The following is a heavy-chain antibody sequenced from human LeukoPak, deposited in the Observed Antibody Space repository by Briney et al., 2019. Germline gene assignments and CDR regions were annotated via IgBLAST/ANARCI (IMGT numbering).Heavy chain of an antibody. J-gene: IGHJ5*02. V-gene: IGHV1-69*06. D-gene: IGHD2-2*01. CDR2: IIPMFGTP. CDR3: ATWSPREYCSSTTCYDNWFDR. Sequence: SVKVSCKASGGIFSSYAFNWVRQAPGQGLEWMGRIIPMFGTPNQAQKFQGRVTISADKFTRTAYMELSGLRSEDTAVYYCATWSPREYCSSTTCYDNWFDRWGQGTLVTVSS. CDR1: GGIFSSYA.